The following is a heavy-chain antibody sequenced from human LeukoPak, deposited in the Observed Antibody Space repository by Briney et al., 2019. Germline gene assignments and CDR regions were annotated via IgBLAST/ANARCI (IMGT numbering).Heavy chain of an antibody. CDR1: GGSFSGYY. Sequence: SETLSLTCAVYGGSFSGYYWNWIRKPPRKGLERIGYISYSGSTNYNPSLKSRVTISVVTSRNQFSLKLSSVTAADTAVYYCARGRLGGSGSYYNVLDYWGQGTLVTVSS. J-gene: IGHJ4*02. CDR2: ISYSGST. V-gene: IGHV4-59*01. CDR3: ARGRLGGSGSYYNVLDY. D-gene: IGHD3-10*01.